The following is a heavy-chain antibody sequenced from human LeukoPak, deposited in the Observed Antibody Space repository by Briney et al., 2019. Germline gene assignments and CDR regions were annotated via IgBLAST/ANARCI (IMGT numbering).Heavy chain of an antibody. CDR3: ARDLHGGNPNYNDP. CDR2: INPNSGGT. V-gene: IGHV1-2*02. D-gene: IGHD4-23*01. Sequence: GASVKVSCKASGYTFISYGISWVRQAPGQGLEWMGWINPNSGGTYYAQKFQGRVTMTRDTSISTAYMELSRLRSDDTAVYYCARDLHGGNPNYNDPWGQGTLVTVSS. CDR1: GYTFISYG. J-gene: IGHJ5*02.